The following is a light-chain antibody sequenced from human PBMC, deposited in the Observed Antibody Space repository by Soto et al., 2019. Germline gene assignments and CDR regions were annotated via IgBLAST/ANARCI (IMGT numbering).Light chain of an antibody. CDR3: RQYAASLRT. Sequence: EIVLTQSPGTLSLSPRDRATLSCRASQSAPRLLIYAASSRAPGIPDRFSGSGSGTDFTLTISRLEPEDFAVYYCRQYAASLRTFGQGTQVEV. CDR2: AAS. J-gene: IGKJ1*01. CDR1: QS. V-gene: IGKV3-20*01.